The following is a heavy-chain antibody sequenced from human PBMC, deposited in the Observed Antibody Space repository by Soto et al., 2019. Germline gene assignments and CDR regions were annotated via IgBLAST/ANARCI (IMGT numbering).Heavy chain of an antibody. CDR1: GGSISSSSYY. V-gene: IGHV4-39*01. CDR2: IYYSGSA. J-gene: IGHJ5*02. D-gene: IGHD3-10*01. Sequence: SETLSLTCTVSGGSISSSSYYWGWIRQPPGKGLEWIGSIYYSGSAYYNPSLKSRVTISVDTSKNQFSLKLSSVTAADTAVYYCARHDGSGSYANWFDPWGQGTLVTVSS. CDR3: ARHDGSGSYANWFDP.